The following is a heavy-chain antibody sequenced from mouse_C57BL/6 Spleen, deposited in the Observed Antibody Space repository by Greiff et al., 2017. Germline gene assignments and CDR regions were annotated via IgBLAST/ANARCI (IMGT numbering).Heavy chain of an antibody. D-gene: IGHD2-5*01. CDR3: ARGDYYSNHASGY. J-gene: IGHJ2*01. Sequence: DVKLQESGPELVKPGASVKISCKASGYSFTGYYMNWVKQSPEKSLEWIGEINPSTGGTTYNQKFKAKATLTVDKSSSTAYMQLKSLTSEDSAVYYCARGDYYSNHASGYWGQGTTLTVSS. CDR1: GYSFTGYY. V-gene: IGHV1-42*01. CDR2: INPSTGGT.